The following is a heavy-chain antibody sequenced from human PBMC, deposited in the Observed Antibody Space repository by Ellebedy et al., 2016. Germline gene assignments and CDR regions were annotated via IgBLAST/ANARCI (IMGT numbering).Heavy chain of an antibody. CDR3: ARPASIVLMVYAILPPHWFDP. CDR1: GFTFSSYW. CDR2: IKQDGSEK. D-gene: IGHD2-8*01. J-gene: IGHJ5*02. Sequence: GGSLRLXXAASGFTFSSYWMSWVRQAPGKGLEWVANIKQDGSEKYYVDSVKGRFTISRDNAKNSLYLQMNSLRAEDTAVYYCARPASIVLMVYAILPPHWFDPWGQGTLVTVSS. V-gene: IGHV3-7*03.